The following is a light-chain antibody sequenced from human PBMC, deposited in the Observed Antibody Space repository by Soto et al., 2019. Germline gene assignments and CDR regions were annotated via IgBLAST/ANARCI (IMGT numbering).Light chain of an antibody. CDR1: QSVSNN. V-gene: IGKV3-15*01. CDR2: RAS. Sequence: EIVMTQSPATLSVSPGERATLSCRASQSVSNNLAWYQQKPGQAPRVVIYRASTRATGIPPRFSGSGSGTEFTLTISNLQSEDFAVYYCQQSNNWPPWTFGQGTKVEIK. J-gene: IGKJ1*01. CDR3: QQSNNWPPWT.